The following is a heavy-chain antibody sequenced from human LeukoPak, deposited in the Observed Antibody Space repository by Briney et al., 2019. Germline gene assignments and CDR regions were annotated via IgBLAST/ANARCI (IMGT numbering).Heavy chain of an antibody. CDR2: IYPGDSDT. CDR1: GYSFTNYW. V-gene: IGHV5-51*01. Sequence: GESLKISCKGSGYSFTNYWIGWVRQMPGKGLEWMGLIYPGDSDTRYSPSFQGQVTISTDKSISTAYLQWSSLKASDTAMYYCAKSAGGSGRVDDAFDIWGQGTVVTVSS. J-gene: IGHJ3*02. CDR3: AKSAGGSGRVDDAFDI. D-gene: IGHD3-10*01.